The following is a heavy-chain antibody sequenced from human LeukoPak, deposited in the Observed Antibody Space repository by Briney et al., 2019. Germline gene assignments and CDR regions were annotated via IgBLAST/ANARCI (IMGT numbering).Heavy chain of an antibody. CDR3: AKQQWFGELIDC. Sequence: PGESLRLSCLVSGFSFSSFGMHWVRQTPGKGLEFVSAIAASWGNTYYTASAKGRFTISRDNSKNILFLQMSSLRPEDTAVYYCAKQQWFGELIDCWGQGTLVTVSS. CDR2: IAASWGNT. V-gene: IGHV3-64D*09. D-gene: IGHD3-10*01. CDR1: GFSFSSFG. J-gene: IGHJ4*02.